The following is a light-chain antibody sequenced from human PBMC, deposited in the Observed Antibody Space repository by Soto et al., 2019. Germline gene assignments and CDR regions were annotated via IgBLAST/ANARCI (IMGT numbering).Light chain of an antibody. CDR3: SSYTSSSTYVV. CDR2: DVS. CDR1: SSDVSGYNY. J-gene: IGLJ2*01. Sequence: QSALTQPASVSGSPGQSITISCTGTSSDVSGYNYVSWYQQYPGKAPKLMIYDVSNRPSGVSNRFSGSKSGNTASLTISGLQAEDEADYYCSSYTSSSTYVVFGGGTKLSVL. V-gene: IGLV2-14*01.